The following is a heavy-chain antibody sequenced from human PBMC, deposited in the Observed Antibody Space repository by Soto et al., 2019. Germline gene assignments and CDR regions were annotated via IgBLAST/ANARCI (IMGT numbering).Heavy chain of an antibody. J-gene: IGHJ6*02. V-gene: IGHV1-69*12. CDR2: IVPIFGA. D-gene: IGHD3-22*01. CDR1: GCTFSNYG. Sequence: QVQLVQSGAEVKKPGSSVKVSCKSSGCTFSNYGFSWVRQAPGQGLECMGVIVPIFGAEHPQKFQGRVTITADESTNTVFMERRGLGSEDTAVYYCARGGSDYEGSGYYQGHVWGQGTTVTVSS. CDR3: ARGGSDYEGSGYYQGHV.